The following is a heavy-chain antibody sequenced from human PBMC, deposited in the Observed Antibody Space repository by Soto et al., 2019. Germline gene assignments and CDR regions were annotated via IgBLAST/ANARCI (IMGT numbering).Heavy chain of an antibody. V-gene: IGHV1-46*01. CDR3: AREVYDYSNEYYYYMDV. CDR1: GYTFTSYY. Sequence: GASVKVSCKASGYTFTSYYMHWVRQAPGKGLEWMGMINPSRGITNYAQKFQGRVTITRDTSTSTAYMELSSLRSEDTAVYYCAREVYDYSNEYYYYMDVWGKGTTVTVSS. D-gene: IGHD4-4*01. J-gene: IGHJ6*03. CDR2: INPSRGIT.